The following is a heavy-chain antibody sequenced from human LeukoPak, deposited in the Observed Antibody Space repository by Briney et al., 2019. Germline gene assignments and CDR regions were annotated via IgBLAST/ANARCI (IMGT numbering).Heavy chain of an antibody. Sequence: SVTVSCKGSVYSLTVLSMHWVRQPPAKGLEWMGGVDPEDGETIYAKKFQGRVTMTADTSTDTAYMELSSRRSEDTAVYYCATTYYYDRSGTYSFDPWGQGTLVTVSS. V-gene: IGHV1-24*01. CDR2: VDPEDGET. CDR1: VYSLTVLS. J-gene: IGHJ5*02. D-gene: IGHD3-22*01. CDR3: ATTYYYDRSGTYSFDP.